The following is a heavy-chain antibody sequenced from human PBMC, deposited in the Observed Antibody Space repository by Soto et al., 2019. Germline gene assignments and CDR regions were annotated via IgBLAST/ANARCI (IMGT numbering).Heavy chain of an antibody. CDR2: ISHDGSIT. CDR1: GFTFSSYA. J-gene: IGHJ6*03. D-gene: IGHD3-16*01. CDR3: AKDEYWESHFYYFMDL. Sequence: QVQLVESGGGVVEPGRSLRLSCAASGFTFSSYAMHWVRQAPGKGLEWVAVISHDGSITYYSDSVKGRFTMSRDNSNNTLFLQMTSQRSEDTAIYYCAKDEYWESHFYYFMDLWGRGTTVTVSS. V-gene: IGHV3-30*18.